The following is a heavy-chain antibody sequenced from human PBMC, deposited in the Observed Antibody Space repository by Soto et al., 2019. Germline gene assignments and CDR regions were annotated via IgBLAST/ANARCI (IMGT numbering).Heavy chain of an antibody. CDR1: GGTFSRYA. Sequence: QVQLVQSGAEVKEPGSSVKVSCKAFGGTFSRYAICWVRQAPGQGLEWMGGIIPMFDSTNYAQKFQCRVTITADESTSTAFMELSSLRSEDTAVYYCARRVVVTSVRDIAYYYYGLDVWGQGTTVTVSS. J-gene: IGHJ6*02. CDR2: IIPMFDST. V-gene: IGHV1-69*01. D-gene: IGHD2-21*02. CDR3: ARRVVVTSVRDIAYYYYGLDV.